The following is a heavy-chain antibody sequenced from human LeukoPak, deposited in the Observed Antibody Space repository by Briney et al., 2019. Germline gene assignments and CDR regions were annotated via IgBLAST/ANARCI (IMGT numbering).Heavy chain of an antibody. J-gene: IGHJ6*03. CDR2: ISGGGGST. Sequence: GGSLRLSCAASGFTFTNYAMSWVRQAPGKGLEWVSTISGGGGSTYSADSVMGRFTISRDNSKTTLYLQMNSLRAEDTAVYYCAGPDPKGSSGLYYYYYMDVWGKGTTVTVSS. CDR3: AGPDPKGSSGLYYYYYMDV. V-gene: IGHV3-23*01. D-gene: IGHD6-6*01. CDR1: GFTFTNYA.